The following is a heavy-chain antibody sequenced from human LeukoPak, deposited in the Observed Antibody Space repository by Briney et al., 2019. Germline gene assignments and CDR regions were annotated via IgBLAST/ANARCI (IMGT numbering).Heavy chain of an antibody. V-gene: IGHV3-30*02. J-gene: IGHJ4*02. CDR1: GFTFSSYG. CDR3: AKDMYYYDYSDY. CDR2: IRYDGSNK. Sequence: PGGSLRLSCAASGFTFSSYGMHWVRQAPGKGLEWVAFIRYDGSNKYYADSVKGRFTISRDNSKNTLYLQMNSLRAEDTAVYYCAKDMYYYDYSDYWGQGTLVTVSS. D-gene: IGHD3-10*01.